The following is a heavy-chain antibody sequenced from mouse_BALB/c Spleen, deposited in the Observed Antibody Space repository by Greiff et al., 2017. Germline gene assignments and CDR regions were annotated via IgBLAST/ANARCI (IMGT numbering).Heavy chain of an antibody. J-gene: IGHJ2*01. CDR3: AREGDDYPYFDY. CDR2: SRNKANDYTT. V-gene: IGHV7-1*02. Sequence: DVKLVESGGGLVQPGGSLRLSCATSGFTFSDFYMEWVRQPPGKRLEWIAASRNKANDYTTEYSASVKGRFIVSRDTSQSILYLQMNALRAEDTAIYYCAREGDDYPYFDYWGQGTTLTVSS. D-gene: IGHD2-4*01. CDR1: GFTFSDFY.